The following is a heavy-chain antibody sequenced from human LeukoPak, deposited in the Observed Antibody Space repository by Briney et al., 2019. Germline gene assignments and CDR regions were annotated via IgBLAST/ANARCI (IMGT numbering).Heavy chain of an antibody. Sequence: PGGSLRLSCAASGFTFSNFGMHWLRQAPGKGLEWVAIISYDGSTKYYADSGKGRFSISRDNSKNTLYLQMNSLSVEDTAVYYCATPPTAYTSGSLGYWGQGTLVTVSS. CDR1: GFTFSNFG. D-gene: IGHD3-22*01. CDR3: ATPPTAYTSGSLGY. J-gene: IGHJ4*02. CDR2: ISYDGSTK. V-gene: IGHV3-30*03.